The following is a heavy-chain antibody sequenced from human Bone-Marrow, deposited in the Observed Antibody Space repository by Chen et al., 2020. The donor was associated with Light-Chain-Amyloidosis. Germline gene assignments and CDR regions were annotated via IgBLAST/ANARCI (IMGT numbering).Heavy chain of an antibody. CDR2: IYYSGST. Sequence: QVQLQESGPGLVKPSQTLSITCTVSGGSISSGGYYWSWIRQHPGKGLEWIGYIYYSGSTYYNPSLKSRVTISVDTSKNQFSLKLSSVTAADTAVYYCARDVAGYCSSTSCYPGWFDPWGQGTLVTVSS. D-gene: IGHD2-2*01. CDR1: GGSISSGGYY. J-gene: IGHJ5*02. CDR3: ARDVAGYCSSTSCYPGWFDP. V-gene: IGHV4-31*03.